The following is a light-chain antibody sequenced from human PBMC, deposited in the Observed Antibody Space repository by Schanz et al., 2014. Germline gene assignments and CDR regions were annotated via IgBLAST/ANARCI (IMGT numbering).Light chain of an antibody. CDR1: QSVSNNY. V-gene: IGKV3-20*01. Sequence: EIVLTQSPGTLSLSPGERAILSCRASQSVSNNYLAWYQQKPGQAPRLLIYRASSRATGIPDRFSGSGSGTDFTLTISRLEPDDLATYYCQQYNSSPLTFGGGTKVEIK. CDR2: RAS. J-gene: IGKJ4*01. CDR3: QQYNSSPLT.